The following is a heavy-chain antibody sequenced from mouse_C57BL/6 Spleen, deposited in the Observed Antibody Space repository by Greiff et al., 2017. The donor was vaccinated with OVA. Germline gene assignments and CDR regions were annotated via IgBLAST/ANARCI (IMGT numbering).Heavy chain of an antibody. CDR3: ARDRYYGYAMDY. D-gene: IGHD1-1*01. V-gene: IGHV1-82*01. CDR1: GYAFSSSW. CDR2: IYPGDGDT. Sequence: QVQLQQSGPELVKPGASVKISCKASGYAFSSSWMNWVKQRPGKGLEWIGRIYPGDGDTNYNGKFKGKATLTADKSSSTAYMQLSSLTSEDSAVYSSARDRYYGYAMDYWGQGTSVTVSA. J-gene: IGHJ4*01.